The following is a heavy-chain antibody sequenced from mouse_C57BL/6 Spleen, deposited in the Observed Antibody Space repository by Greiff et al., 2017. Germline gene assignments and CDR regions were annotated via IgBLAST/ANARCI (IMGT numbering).Heavy chain of an antibody. J-gene: IGHJ1*03. CDR3: ARDTYGSSWYFDV. Sequence: EVQRVESEGGLVQPGSSMKLSCTASGFTFSDYYMAWVRQVPEKGLEWVANINYDGSSTYYLDSLKSRFIISRDNAKNILYLQMSSLKSEDTATYYCARDTYGSSWYFDVWGTGTTVTVSS. V-gene: IGHV5-16*01. D-gene: IGHD1-1*01. CDR2: INYDGSST. CDR1: GFTFSDYY.